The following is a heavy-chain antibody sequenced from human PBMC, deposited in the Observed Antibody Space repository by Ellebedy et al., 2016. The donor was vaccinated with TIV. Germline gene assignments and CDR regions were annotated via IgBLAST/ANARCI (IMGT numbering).Heavy chain of an antibody. CDR2: IWYDGSNK. Sequence: GESLKISCAASGFTFSSYGMHWVRQAPGKGLEWVAVIWYDGSNKYYADSVKGRFTISRDNSKNTLYLQMNSLRAEDTAVYYCTRTNEGGADDYWGQGTLVTVSS. D-gene: IGHD1-1*01. CDR1: GFTFSSYG. J-gene: IGHJ4*02. CDR3: TRTNEGGADDY. V-gene: IGHV3-33*01.